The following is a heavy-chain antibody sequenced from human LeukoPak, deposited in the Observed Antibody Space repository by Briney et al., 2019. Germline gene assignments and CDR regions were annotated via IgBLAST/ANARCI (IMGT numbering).Heavy chain of an antibody. CDR1: GFTFSSYW. D-gene: IGHD3-16*01. CDR3: ARAHVGWGLAFDI. J-gene: IGHJ3*02. CDR2: IKQDGSEK. V-gene: IGHV3-7*01. Sequence: GGSLRLSCAASGFTFSSYWMSWVRQAPGKGLEWVANIKQDGSEKYYVDSVKGRFTISRDNAKNSLYLQMNSLRAGDTAIYYCARAHVGWGLAFDIWGHGTVVIVSS.